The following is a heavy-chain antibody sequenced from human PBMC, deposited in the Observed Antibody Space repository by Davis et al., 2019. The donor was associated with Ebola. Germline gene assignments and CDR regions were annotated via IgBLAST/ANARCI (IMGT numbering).Heavy chain of an antibody. D-gene: IGHD3-10*01. CDR1: GFIFSSYW. J-gene: IGHJ6*02. CDR3: AREFGGDYYYYYGMDV. V-gene: IGHV3-7*03. Sequence: GGSLRLSCAASGFIFSSYWMSWVRQAPGKGLEWVANIKQDGSEKYYVDSVKGRFTISRDNAKNSLYLQMNSLRAEDTAVYYCAREFGGDYYYYYGMDVWGQGTTVTVSS. CDR2: IKQDGSEK.